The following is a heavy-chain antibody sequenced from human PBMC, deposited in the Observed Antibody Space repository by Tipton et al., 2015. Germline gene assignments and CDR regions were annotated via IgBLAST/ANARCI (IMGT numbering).Heavy chain of an antibody. J-gene: IGHJ4*02. V-gene: IGHV3-30*03. Sequence: SLRLSCAASGFIFSSYGMHWVRQAPGKGLEWVAVISSDGSNKWYADSVKGRFTISRDESQNTVYLQMNSVRDDDTAVYYCARGRAGYYFDHWGQGALVTVSS. CDR2: ISSDGSNK. CDR1: GFIFSSYG. D-gene: IGHD6-19*01. CDR3: ARGRAGYYFDH.